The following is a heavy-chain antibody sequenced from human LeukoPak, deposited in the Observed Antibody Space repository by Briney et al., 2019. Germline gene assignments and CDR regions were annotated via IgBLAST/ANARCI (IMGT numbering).Heavy chain of an antibody. CDR2: ISYDGSNK. CDR1: GFTFSSYA. J-gene: IGHJ4*02. CDR3: ARDTVVTATTEYYFDY. D-gene: IGHD2-21*02. Sequence: PGGSLRLSCAASGFTFSSYAMHWVRQAPGKGLEWVAVISYDGSNKYYADSVKGRFTISRDNSKNTPYLQMNSLRAEDTAVYYCARDTVVTATTEYYFDYWGQGTLVTVSS. V-gene: IGHV3-30-3*01.